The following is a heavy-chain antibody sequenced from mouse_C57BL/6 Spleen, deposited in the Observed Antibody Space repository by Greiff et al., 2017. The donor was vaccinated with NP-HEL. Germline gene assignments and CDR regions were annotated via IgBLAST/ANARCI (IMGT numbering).Heavy chain of an antibody. CDR1: GYTFTSYW. CDR2: IDPSDSYT. Sequence: VQLQQPGAELVRPGTSVKLSCKASGYTFTSYWMHWVKQRPGQGLEWIGVIDPSDSYTNYNQKFKGKATLTVDTSSSTAYMQLSSLTSEDSAVYYCARSKAYYSNYFDYWGQGTTRTVSS. J-gene: IGHJ2*01. CDR3: ARSKAYYSNYFDY. V-gene: IGHV1-59*01. D-gene: IGHD2-5*01.